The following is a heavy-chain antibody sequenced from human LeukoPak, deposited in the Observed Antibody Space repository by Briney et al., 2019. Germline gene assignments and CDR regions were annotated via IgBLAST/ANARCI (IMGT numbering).Heavy chain of an antibody. V-gene: IGHV3-30-3*01. J-gene: IGHJ4*02. CDR3: AKVCDSSGYYSYRTYYYFDY. Sequence: GGSLRLSCAASGFTFSSYAMHWVRQAPGKGLEWVSVISYDGSNKYYADSVKGRFTISRDNSKNTLYLQMNSLRAEDTAVYYCAKVCDSSGYYSYRTYYYFDYWGQGTLVTVSS. CDR1: GFTFSSYA. D-gene: IGHD3-22*01. CDR2: ISYDGSNK.